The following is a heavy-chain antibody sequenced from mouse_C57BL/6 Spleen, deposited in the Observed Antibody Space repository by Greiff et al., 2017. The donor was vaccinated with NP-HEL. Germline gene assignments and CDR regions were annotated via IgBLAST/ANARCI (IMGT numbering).Heavy chain of an antibody. Sequence: EVNVVESGGGLVKPGGSLKLSCAASGFTFSSYAMSWVRQTPEKRLEWVATISDGGSYTYYPDNVKGRFTISRDNAKNNLYLQMSHLKSEDTAMYYCARELTGSFAYWGQGTLVTVSA. CDR2: ISDGGSYT. V-gene: IGHV5-4*01. J-gene: IGHJ3*01. CDR1: GFTFSSYA. D-gene: IGHD4-1*01. CDR3: ARELTGSFAY.